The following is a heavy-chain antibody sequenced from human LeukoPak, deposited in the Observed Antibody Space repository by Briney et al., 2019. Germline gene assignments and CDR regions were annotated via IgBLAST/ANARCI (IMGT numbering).Heavy chain of an antibody. CDR2: IKQDGSEK. J-gene: IGHJ6*02. CDR1: GFTFSNYW. D-gene: IGHD2-15*01. Sequence: GFLRGSFAASGFTFSNYWISWVRQAPGKGLEWVANIKQDGSEKCYVDSVKGRFTISRDNAKNSLYLQMNSLRAEDTAVYYCARDRWELLSNSYHYCGLDVWGQGTTVTVSS. CDR3: ARDRWELLSNSYHYCGLDV. V-gene: IGHV3-7*01.